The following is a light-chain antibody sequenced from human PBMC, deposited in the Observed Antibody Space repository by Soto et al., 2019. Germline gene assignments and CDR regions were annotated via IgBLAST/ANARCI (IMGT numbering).Light chain of an antibody. V-gene: IGLV2-11*01. J-gene: IGLJ1*01. CDR1: SSDVGGYKS. Sequence: QSALTQPRSVSGSPGQSVTISCTGTSSDVGGYKSVSWYQQHPGKAPKLMIYDVSKRPSGVPDRFSGSKSGNTASLTISGLQAEDEADYYCCSFPGTSYVFGTGTKLTVL. CDR3: CSFPGTSYV. CDR2: DVS.